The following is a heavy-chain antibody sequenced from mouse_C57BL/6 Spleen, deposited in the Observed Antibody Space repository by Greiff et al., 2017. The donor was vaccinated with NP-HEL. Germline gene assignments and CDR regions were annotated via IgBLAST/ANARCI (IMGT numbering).Heavy chain of an antibody. CDR1: GYAFSSSW. CDR2: IYPGDGDT. V-gene: IGHV1-82*01. D-gene: IGHD1-1*01. J-gene: IGHJ4*01. Sequence: QVQLQQSGPELVKPGASVKISCKASGYAFSSSWMNWVKQRPGTGLEWIGRIYPGDGDTNYNGKFKGKATLTADKSSSTAYMQLSSLTSEDSAVYFCARDYYGRRGDAMDYWGQGTSVTVSS. CDR3: ARDYYGRRGDAMDY.